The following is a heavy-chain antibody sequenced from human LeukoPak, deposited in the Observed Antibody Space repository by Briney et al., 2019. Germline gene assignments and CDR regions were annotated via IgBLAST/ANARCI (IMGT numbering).Heavy chain of an antibody. D-gene: IGHD6-19*01. CDR2: IYSGGST. V-gene: IGHV3-53*04. J-gene: IGHJ5*02. CDR1: GFTVSRNY. CDR3: ARVIVAVASVNWFDP. Sequence: PGGSLRLSCAASGFTVSRNYMSWVRQAPGKGLEWVSVIYSGGSTYYADSVKGRFTISRHNSKNTLYLQMNSLRAEDTAVYYCARVIVAVASVNWFDPWGQGTLVTVSS.